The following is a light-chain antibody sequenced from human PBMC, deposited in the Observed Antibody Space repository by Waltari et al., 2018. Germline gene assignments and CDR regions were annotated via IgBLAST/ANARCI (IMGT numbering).Light chain of an antibody. V-gene: IGLV2-11*01. CDR1: SRAVGFYKF. Sequence: SALTQPPSVSGSLGQSVTISCSGTSRAVGFYKFVSGYRQHPDKVPKLLIFDVTKQHSGVPDRFSASKSGNTASLTISGLQADDEGDYYCCSYADTYGFLFGTGTTVTVL. J-gene: IGLJ1*01. CDR2: DVT. CDR3: CSYADTYGFL.